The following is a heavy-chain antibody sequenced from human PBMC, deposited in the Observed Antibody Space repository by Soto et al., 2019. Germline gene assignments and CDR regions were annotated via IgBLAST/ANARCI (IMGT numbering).Heavy chain of an antibody. CDR3: ARGRRWQQLVGGFDY. CDR1: GGTFSSYA. Sequence: ASVKVSCKASGGTFSSYAISWVRQAPGQGLEWMGGIIPIFGTANYAQKFQGRVTITADESTSTAYMELSSLRSEDTAVYYCARGRRWQQLVGGFDYWGQGTLVTVSS. CDR2: IIPIFGTA. D-gene: IGHD6-13*01. V-gene: IGHV1-69*13. J-gene: IGHJ4*02.